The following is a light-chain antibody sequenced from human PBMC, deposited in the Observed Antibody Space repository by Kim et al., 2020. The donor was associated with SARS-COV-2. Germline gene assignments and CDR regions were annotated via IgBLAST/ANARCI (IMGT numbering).Light chain of an antibody. J-gene: IGKJ2*01. CDR1: QDIRND. V-gene: IGKV1-17*01. CDR2: ATS. CDR3: LQYETYPHT. Sequence: DIQMTQSPSSLSASVGDRVTITCRASQDIRNDLGWYQQKPGKAPRRLIFATSSLQSGVPSRFSGGGSGTEFTLTISSLQPEDFAAYFCLQYETYPHTFGQGTKLEIK.